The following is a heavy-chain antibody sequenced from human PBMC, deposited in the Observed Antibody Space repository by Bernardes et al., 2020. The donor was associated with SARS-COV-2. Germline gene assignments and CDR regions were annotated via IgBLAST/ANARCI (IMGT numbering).Heavy chain of an antibody. CDR3: ARDPAGYGDYDYYYGMDV. CDR1: GFTFRDYY. J-gene: IGHJ6*02. CDR2: ISSSSSYT. V-gene: IGHV3-11*06. D-gene: IGHD4-17*01. Sequence: GGSLRLSCAASGFTFRDYYMSWIRQAPGKGLEWVSYISSSSSYTNYADSVKGRFTISRDNAKNSLYLQMNSLRAEDTAVYYCARDPAGYGDYDYYYGMDVWGQGTTVTVSS.